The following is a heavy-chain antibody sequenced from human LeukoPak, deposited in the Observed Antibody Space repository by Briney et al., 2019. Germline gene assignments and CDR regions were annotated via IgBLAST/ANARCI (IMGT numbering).Heavy chain of an antibody. CDR2: INHSGST. J-gene: IGHJ4*02. V-gene: IGHV4-34*01. CDR1: GGSFSGYY. CDR3: ARAEGGWYLDY. D-gene: IGHD6-19*01. Sequence: PSEILSLTCAVYGGSFSGYYWSWIRQPPGKGLEWIGEINHSGSTNYNPSLKSRVTISVDTSKNQFSLKLSSVTAADTAVYYCARAEGGWYLDYWGQGTLVTVSS.